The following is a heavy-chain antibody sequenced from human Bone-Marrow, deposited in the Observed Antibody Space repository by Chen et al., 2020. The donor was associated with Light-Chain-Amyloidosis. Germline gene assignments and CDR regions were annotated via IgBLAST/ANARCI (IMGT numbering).Heavy chain of an antibody. Sequence: QVQLVESGVVVVPPGTSLRLAGAASGFTFSAFSMHWVRQAPGRGLEWVAVVSYLGNYTHYADSVKGRFTVSRDNSKNTMYVQMNSLRAEDTAVYYCVRDRAVITTHEYFEHWGQGTLVTVSS. V-gene: IGHV3-30-3*01. CDR1: GFTFSAFS. CDR2: VSYLGNYT. J-gene: IGHJ1*01. D-gene: IGHD3-22*01. CDR3: VRDRAVITTHEYFEH.